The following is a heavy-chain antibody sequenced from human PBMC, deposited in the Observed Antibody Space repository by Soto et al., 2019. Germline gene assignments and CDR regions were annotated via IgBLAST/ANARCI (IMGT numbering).Heavy chain of an antibody. CDR3: SKDRVNHNSVWDPFDI. V-gene: IGHV3-23*01. D-gene: IGHD2-21*01. J-gene: IGHJ3*02. Sequence: EVQMLESGGGLVQPGGSLRLSCAASGFIFSNYAMSWVRQAPGKGLEWVAGMGGANGDTYYADSVRGRFAISRDNSKSTLFLQINSLRGEDTAVYYCSKDRVNHNSVWDPFDIWGQGTMVTVSS. CDR2: MGGANGDT. CDR1: GFIFSNYA.